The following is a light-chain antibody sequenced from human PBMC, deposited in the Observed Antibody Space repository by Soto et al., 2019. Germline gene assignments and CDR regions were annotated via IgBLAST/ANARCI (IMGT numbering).Light chain of an antibody. CDR2: AAS. V-gene: IGKV1-39*01. Sequence: DIQMTQSPSSLSASVGDRVTITCRASQSISTYLNWYQQKPGKAPKLLIYAASSLQSGVPSGFLGSGSGTDFTLTISSLQPEDFATYYCQQSYSIPWTFGQGTKVEIK. J-gene: IGKJ1*01. CDR3: QQSYSIPWT. CDR1: QSISTY.